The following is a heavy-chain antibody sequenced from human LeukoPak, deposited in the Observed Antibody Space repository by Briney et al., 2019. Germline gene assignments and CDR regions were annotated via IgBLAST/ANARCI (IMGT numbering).Heavy chain of an antibody. J-gene: IGHJ4*02. V-gene: IGHV3-15*01. D-gene: IGHD3-22*01. CDR3: TRRGFYYDSSGPADY. CDR2: IKSKTDGGTT. CDR1: GFTFSNAW. Sequence: GGSLRLSCAASGFTFSNAWMSWVRQAPGKGLERVGRIKSKTDGGTTDYAAPVKGRFTISRDDSKNTLYLQMNSLKTEDTAVYYCTRRGFYYDSSGPADYWGQGTLVTVSS.